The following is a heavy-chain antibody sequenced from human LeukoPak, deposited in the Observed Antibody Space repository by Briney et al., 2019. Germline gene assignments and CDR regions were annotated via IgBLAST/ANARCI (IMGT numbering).Heavy chain of an antibody. CDR2: IRCKAYGEYT. CDR3: TRVRIAARRYYYYGMDV. CDR1: GFTFGDYA. V-gene: IGHV3-49*04. Sequence: GGSLTLTCTASGFTFGDYAMSWVRQPPGKGLEWVGFIRCKAYGEYTQYAASLKDRLTITRDDSKSIAYLQMHSLKTEDTAVYYCTRVRIAARRYYYYGMDVWGQGTTVTVSS. J-gene: IGHJ6*02. D-gene: IGHD6-6*01.